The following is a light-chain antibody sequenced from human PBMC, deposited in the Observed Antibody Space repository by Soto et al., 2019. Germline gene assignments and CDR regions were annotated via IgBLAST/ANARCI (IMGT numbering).Light chain of an antibody. Sequence: ESMLTQSPATLSWSTGERATLSCGASQSVRSYLAWYQQKNGQAPRLLIYDASNRAPGIPARFSGSGSGTDFNLTISSLETEDFAVYFCQQRSSWPLTFGGGTKVDIK. V-gene: IGKV3-11*01. J-gene: IGKJ4*02. CDR1: QSVRSY. CDR2: DAS. CDR3: QQRSSWPLT.